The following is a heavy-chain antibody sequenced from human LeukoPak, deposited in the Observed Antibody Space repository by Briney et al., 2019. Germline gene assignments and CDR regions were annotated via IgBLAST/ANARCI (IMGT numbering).Heavy chain of an antibody. V-gene: IGHV4-61*02. J-gene: IGHJ4*02. D-gene: IGHD1-26*01. CDR3: ARGSGSYLGRGYFDY. CDR1: GGSISSGSDY. CDR2: IYFRGST. Sequence: SETLSLTCTVSGGSISSGSDYWSWIRQPAGKGLEWIGRIYFRGSTNYNPSLKSRVTISIDTSKNQFSLNMSSVTAADTAVYYCARGSGSYLGRGYFDYWGQGTLVTVSS.